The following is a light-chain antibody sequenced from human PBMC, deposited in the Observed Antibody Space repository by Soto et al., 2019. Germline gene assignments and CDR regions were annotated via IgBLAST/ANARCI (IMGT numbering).Light chain of an antibody. V-gene: IGKV3-20*01. CDR1: QTFSNSF. CDR2: GAS. CDR3: QQYGSSPQT. Sequence: ELVWMQTPGTLALSPRGGDTRCCRTSQTFSNSFLSWFQQIPGQAPRLIIYGASSRATGIPDRFSGSGSGTDFTLTISRLEPEDFAVYYCQQYGSSPQTFGQGTKVDIK. J-gene: IGKJ1*01.